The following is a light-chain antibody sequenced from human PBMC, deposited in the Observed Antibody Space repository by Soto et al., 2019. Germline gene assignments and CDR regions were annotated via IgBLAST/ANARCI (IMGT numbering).Light chain of an antibody. CDR2: GAS. Sequence: IGLIKTPAHLSFSTGEKANLSCRASQSVSSSYLAWYQQKPGQAPRLLIYGASSRATGIPDRFSGSGSGTDFTLTISRLEPEDFAVYYSKQSGISPSTFAQG. V-gene: IGKV3-20*01. CDR1: QSVSSSY. CDR3: KQSGISPST. J-gene: IGKJ5*01.